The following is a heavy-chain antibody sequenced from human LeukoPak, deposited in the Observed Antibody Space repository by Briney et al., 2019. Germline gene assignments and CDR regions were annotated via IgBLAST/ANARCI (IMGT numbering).Heavy chain of an antibody. V-gene: IGHV4-59*01. Sequence: SETLCLTCTVSGGSISSYYWSWIRQPPGKGLEWIGYIYYSGSTNYNPSLKSRVTISVDTSKNQFSLKLSSVTAADTAVYYCARAPLTYYDFWSGDPVFYFDYWGQGTLVTVSS. CDR2: IYYSGST. CDR1: GGSISSYY. J-gene: IGHJ4*02. CDR3: ARAPLTYYDFWSGDPVFYFDY. D-gene: IGHD3-3*01.